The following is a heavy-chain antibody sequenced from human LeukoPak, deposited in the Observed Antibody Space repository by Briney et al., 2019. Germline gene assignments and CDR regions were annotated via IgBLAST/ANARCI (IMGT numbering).Heavy chain of an antibody. CDR1: GXSFTSYW. Sequence: GESLKISCEGSGXSFTSYWSSWVRQMPGKGLEWMGRIDPSDSYTKYSPSFQGHVTISADKSITTAYLQWSSLKASDTAMYYCVRSPRDGYHDAFDVWGQGTMVTVSS. D-gene: IGHD5-24*01. CDR2: IDPSDSYT. CDR3: VRSPRDGYHDAFDV. J-gene: IGHJ3*01. V-gene: IGHV5-10-1*01.